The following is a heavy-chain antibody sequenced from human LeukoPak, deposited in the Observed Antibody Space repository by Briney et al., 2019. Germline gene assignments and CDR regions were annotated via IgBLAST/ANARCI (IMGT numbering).Heavy chain of an antibody. CDR1: GYTFTSYD. CDR2: MNPNNGNT. D-gene: IGHD6-19*01. J-gene: IGHJ4*02. CDR3: VRDCAYNSGWANFFDF. V-gene: IGHV1-8*01. Sequence: GASVKVSCKASGYTFTSYDINWVRQATGQGLEWMGWMNPNNGNTGYAQKFQGRVTITRDTSATTAYMELNSLTSKDMAVYYCVRDCAYNSGWANFFDFWGQGTLVTVSS.